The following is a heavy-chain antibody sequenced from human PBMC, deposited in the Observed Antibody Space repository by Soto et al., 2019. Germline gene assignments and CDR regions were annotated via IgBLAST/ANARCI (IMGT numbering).Heavy chain of an antibody. CDR3: ATEGHCSSPSCAIDY. D-gene: IGHD2-2*01. Sequence: GASVKVSCKASGYTFTGYYMHWVRQAPGQGLEWMGWINPNSGGTNYAQNFQGRVTMTRDTSISTAYMELNRLRSDDTAVYYCATEGHCSSPSCAIDYWGQGTLVTVSS. CDR2: INPNSGGT. J-gene: IGHJ4*02. V-gene: IGHV1-2*02. CDR1: GYTFTGYY.